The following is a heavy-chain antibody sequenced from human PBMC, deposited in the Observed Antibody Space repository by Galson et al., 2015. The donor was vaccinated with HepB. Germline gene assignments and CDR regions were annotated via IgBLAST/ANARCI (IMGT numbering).Heavy chain of an antibody. CDR3: AKDGESNNIVTSCPDD. V-gene: IGHV3-23*01. D-gene: IGHD2/OR15-2a*01. CDR1: GFTFSNYA. J-gene: IGHJ4*02. Sequence: SLRLSCAASGFTFSNYAMRWVRQAPGKGLEWASGISGSGGNTYYADSVKGRFTISRDNSKSLLYLQMYSLTAEDTALYYCAKDGESNNIVTSCPDDWGQGTQVTGPS. CDR2: ISGSGGNT.